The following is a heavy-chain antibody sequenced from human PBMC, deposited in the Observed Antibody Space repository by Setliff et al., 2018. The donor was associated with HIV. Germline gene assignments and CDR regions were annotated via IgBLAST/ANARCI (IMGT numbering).Heavy chain of an antibody. CDR2: IYSSGST. CDR1: GGSITNYY. CDR3: VRWYYCVSGACYRADY. V-gene: IGHV4-4*07. J-gene: IGHJ4*02. D-gene: IGHD2-21*02. Sequence: SETLSLTCTVSGGSITNYYWSWIRQPAAKGLEWIGRIYSSGSTNYNPSLESRATMSVDTSKSQFSLKLTSVTAADTAVYYCVRWYYCVSGACYRADYWGQGTMVTVSS.